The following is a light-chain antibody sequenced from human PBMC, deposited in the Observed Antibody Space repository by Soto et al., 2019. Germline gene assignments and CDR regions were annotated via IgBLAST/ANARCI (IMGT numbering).Light chain of an antibody. CDR2: DVS. V-gene: IGLV2-14*01. Sequence: QSALTQPASVSESPGQSITISCTGTSSDVGGYNYVSWYQQHPGKAPKLMIDDVSNRPSGVSNRFSGSKSGNTASLTISGLQAEDADDYYCSSYTSSSTLLYVFGTGTKLTVL. CDR1: SSDVGGYNY. J-gene: IGLJ1*01. CDR3: SSYTSSSTLLYV.